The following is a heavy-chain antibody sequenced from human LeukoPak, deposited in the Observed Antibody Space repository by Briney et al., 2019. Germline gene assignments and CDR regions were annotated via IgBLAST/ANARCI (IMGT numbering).Heavy chain of an antibody. CDR2: INPSGGST. CDR1: GYTFTSYY. V-gene: IGHV1-46*01. J-gene: IGHJ6*02. CDR3: ARVRCSSTSCYRGWAYYYGMDV. Sequence: ASVKVSCKASGYTFTSYYMHWVRQAPGQGLEWMEIINPSGGSTSYAQKFQGRVTMTRDTSTSTVYMELSSLRSEDTAVYYCARVRCSSTSCYRGWAYYYGMDVWGQGTTVTVSS. D-gene: IGHD2-2*01.